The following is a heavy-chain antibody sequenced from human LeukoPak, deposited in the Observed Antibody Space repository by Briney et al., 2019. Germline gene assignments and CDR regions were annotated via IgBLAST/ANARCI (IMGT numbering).Heavy chain of an antibody. CDR1: GGSISSGSYY. J-gene: IGHJ3*02. Sequence: PSQTLSLTCTVSGGSISSGSYYWSWIRQPAGKGLEWIGRIYTSGSTNYNPPLKSRVTISVDTSKNQFSLKLSSVTAADTAVYYCARGAAAGTMFAFDIWGQGTMVTVSS. CDR2: IYTSGST. CDR3: ARGAAAGTMFAFDI. D-gene: IGHD6-13*01. V-gene: IGHV4-61*02.